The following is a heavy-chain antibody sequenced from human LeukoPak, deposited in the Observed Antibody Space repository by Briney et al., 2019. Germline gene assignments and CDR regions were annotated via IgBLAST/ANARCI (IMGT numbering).Heavy chain of an antibody. CDR1: GYTFTVYY. V-gene: IGHV1-2*02. Sequence: GASVKVSCKASGYTFTVYYVHWVRQAPGQGLEWMGWINPNSGGTNYAQKFQGRVTMTRDTSISTAYMELSRLRSDDTAVYYCARDFIVVVPAGFDPWGQGTLVTVSS. D-gene: IGHD2-2*01. CDR3: ARDFIVVVPAGFDP. CDR2: INPNSGGT. J-gene: IGHJ5*02.